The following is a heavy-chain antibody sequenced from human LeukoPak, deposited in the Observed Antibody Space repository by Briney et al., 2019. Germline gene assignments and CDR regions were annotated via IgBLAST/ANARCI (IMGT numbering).Heavy chain of an antibody. J-gene: IGHJ6*02. D-gene: IGHD3-22*01. CDR2: IYHSGST. CDR3: ARAWGYYYDSSGSAGYYYGMDV. V-gene: IGHV4-30-2*01. CDR1: GGSISSGGYS. Sequence: SQTLSLTCAVSGGSISSGGYSWSWIRQPPGKGLEWIGYIYHSGSTYYNPSLKSRVTISVDRSKNQFSLKLSSVTAADTAVYYCARAWGYYYDSSGSAGYYYGMDVWGQGTTVTVSS.